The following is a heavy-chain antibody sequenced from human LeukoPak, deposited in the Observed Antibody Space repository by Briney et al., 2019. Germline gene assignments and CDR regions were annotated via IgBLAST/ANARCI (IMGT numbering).Heavy chain of an antibody. Sequence: GGSLRLSCAASGFTFSSYAMPWVRQAPGKGLEWVAVISYDGSNKYYADSVKGRFTISRDNSKNTLYLQMNSLRAEDTAVYYCARDGHDSSGLFDYWGQGTLVTVSS. CDR2: ISYDGSNK. CDR1: GFTFSSYA. J-gene: IGHJ4*02. D-gene: IGHD3-22*01. CDR3: ARDGHDSSGLFDY. V-gene: IGHV3-30-3*01.